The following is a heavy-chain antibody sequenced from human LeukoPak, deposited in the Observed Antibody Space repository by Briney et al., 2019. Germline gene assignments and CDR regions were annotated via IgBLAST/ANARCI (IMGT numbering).Heavy chain of an antibody. D-gene: IGHD3-9*01. Sequence: GGSLRLPCAASGFTFSSYAMSWVRQAPGKGLEWVSAISGSGGSTCYADSVKGWFTISRDNSKNTLYLQMNSLRAEDTAVYYCAKTYDILTEIDYWGQGTLVTVSS. CDR1: GFTFSSYA. V-gene: IGHV3-23*01. CDR3: AKTYDILTEIDY. CDR2: ISGSGGST. J-gene: IGHJ4*02.